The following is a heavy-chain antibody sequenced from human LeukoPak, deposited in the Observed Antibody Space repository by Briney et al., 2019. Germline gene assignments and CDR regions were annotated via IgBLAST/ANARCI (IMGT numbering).Heavy chain of an antibody. J-gene: IGHJ6*03. CDR1: GFTFSDYY. CDR2: ISSSGSTI. V-gene: IGHV3-11*04. D-gene: IGHD2-2*01. CDR3: ARGVPAAKLYFYYYYMDV. Sequence: PGGSLRLSCAASGFTFSDYYMSWIRQAPGKGLEWVSYISSSGSTIYYADSVKGRFTISRDNAKNSLYLQMNSLRAEDTAVYYCARGVPAAKLYFYYYYMDVWGKGTTVTISS.